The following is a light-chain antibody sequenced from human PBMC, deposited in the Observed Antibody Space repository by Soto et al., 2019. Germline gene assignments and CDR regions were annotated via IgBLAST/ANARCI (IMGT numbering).Light chain of an antibody. CDR2: DVS. CDR3: SSYTSTSRYV. Sequence: QSVLTQPASVSGSPGQSITISCTGTSSDIGDSNYVSWYQQHPGKAPKLVIYDVSNRPSGVSNRSSGSKSANTASLTISGLQAEDEADYYCSSYTSTSRYVFGAGTKVTVL. CDR1: SSDIGDSNY. J-gene: IGLJ1*01. V-gene: IGLV2-14*03.